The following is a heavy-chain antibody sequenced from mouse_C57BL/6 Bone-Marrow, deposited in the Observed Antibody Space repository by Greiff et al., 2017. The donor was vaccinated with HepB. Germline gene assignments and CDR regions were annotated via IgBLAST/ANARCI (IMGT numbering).Heavy chain of an antibody. CDR3: ARSGLGLGLRRGFAY. V-gene: IGHV1-69*01. D-gene: IGHD2-4*01. CDR1: GYTFTSYW. J-gene: IGHJ3*01. Sequence: VQLQQPGAELVMPGASVKLSCKASGYTFTSYWMHWVKRRPGQGLEWIGEIDPSDSYTNYNQKFKGKSTLTVDKSSSTAYMQLSSLTSEDSAVYYCARSGLGLGLRRGFAYWGQGTLVTVSA. CDR2: IDPSDSYT.